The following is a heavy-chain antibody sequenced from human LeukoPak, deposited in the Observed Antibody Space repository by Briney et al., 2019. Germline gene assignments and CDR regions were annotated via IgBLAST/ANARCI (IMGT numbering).Heavy chain of an antibody. V-gene: IGHV4-4*09. J-gene: IGHJ2*01. Sequence: SETLSLTCTVSGVSISSYYCSWIRQPPGKGLEWIGYISTSGSTDYSPTLKSRVTISVDRSKNQCSLNLSSVTAADTAVYYCARHDEGSGWYRSYIDLWGRGTLVIVSS. CDR2: ISTSGST. D-gene: IGHD6-19*01. CDR3: ARHDEGSGWYRSYIDL. CDR1: GVSISSYY.